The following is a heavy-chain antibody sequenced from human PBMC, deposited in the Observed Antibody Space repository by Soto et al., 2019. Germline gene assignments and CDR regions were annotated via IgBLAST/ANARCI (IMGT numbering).Heavy chain of an antibody. Sequence: ASVKVSCKASGYTFTSYYMHWVRQAPGQGLEWMGIFNPSGGSTSYAQKFQGRVTMTRDTSTSTVYMELSSLRSEDTAVYYCARVSDRTEWLDAYYFDYWGQGTLVTVSS. CDR1: GYTFTSYY. D-gene: IGHD6-19*01. CDR2: FNPSGGST. V-gene: IGHV1-46*01. CDR3: ARVSDRTEWLDAYYFDY. J-gene: IGHJ4*02.